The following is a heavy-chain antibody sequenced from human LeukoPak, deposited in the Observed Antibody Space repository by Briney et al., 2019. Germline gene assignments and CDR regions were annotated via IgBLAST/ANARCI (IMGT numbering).Heavy chain of an antibody. CDR2: IIPIFGTA. D-gene: IGHD6-13*01. CDR3: ARDWRSSSWYRDYYYYMHV. CDR1: GGTFSSYA. Sequence: ASVKVSCKASGGTFSSYAISWVRQAPGQGLEWMGGIIPIFGTANYAQKFQGRVTITADESTSTAYMELSSLRSEDTAVYYCARDWRSSSWYRDYYYYMHVWGKGTTVTVSS. V-gene: IGHV1-69*13. J-gene: IGHJ6*03.